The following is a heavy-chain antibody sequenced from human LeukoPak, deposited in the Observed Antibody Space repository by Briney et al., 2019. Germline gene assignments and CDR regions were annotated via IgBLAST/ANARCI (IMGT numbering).Heavy chain of an antibody. CDR1: GFTVSSNY. D-gene: IGHD2/OR15-2a*01. J-gene: IGHJ4*02. Sequence: PGGSLRLSCAASGFTVSSNYMSWVRQAPGKGLEWVSVIYSGGSTYYADSVKGRFTISRDNSKNTLYLQMNSLRAEDTAVYYCATTPYFGRQMWYFDYWGQGTLVTVSS. CDR3: ATTPYFGRQMWYFDY. V-gene: IGHV3-53*01. CDR2: IYSGGST.